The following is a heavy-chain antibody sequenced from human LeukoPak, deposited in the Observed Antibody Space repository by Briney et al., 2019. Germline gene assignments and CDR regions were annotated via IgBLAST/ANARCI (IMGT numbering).Heavy chain of an antibody. D-gene: IGHD6-6*01. J-gene: IGHJ3*02. CDR2: IYSGGST. Sequence: GRSLRLSCAASGFTVSSNYMSWVRQAPGKGLEWVSVIYSGGSTYYADSVKGRFTISRDNSKNTLYLQMNSLRAEDTAVYYCARDLLYSSSPTDAFDIWGQGTMVTVSS. V-gene: IGHV3-53*01. CDR1: GFTVSSNY. CDR3: ARDLLYSSSPTDAFDI.